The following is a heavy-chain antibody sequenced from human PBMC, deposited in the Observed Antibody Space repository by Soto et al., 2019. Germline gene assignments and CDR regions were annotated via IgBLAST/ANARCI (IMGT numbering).Heavy chain of an antibody. CDR3: AKGDNLGPKTGYAFDP. CDR2: TYFRSKWYN. Sequence: SQTLSLTCAISGDSVSSNTASWNWIRQSPSRGLEWLGRTYFRSKWYNDYSVSVKSRIIINPDTSNNQFSLQLNSVTPEDTAVYFCAKGDNLGPKTGYAFDPWGQGIMVTVSS. CDR1: GDSVSSNTAS. D-gene: IGHD5-12*01. V-gene: IGHV6-1*01. J-gene: IGHJ5*02.